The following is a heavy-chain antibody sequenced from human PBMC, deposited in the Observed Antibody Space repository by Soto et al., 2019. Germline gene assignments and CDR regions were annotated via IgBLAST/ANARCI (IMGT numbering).Heavy chain of an antibody. CDR2: ISGSGGST. CDR3: AKESPRFWSGYSLIDY. D-gene: IGHD3-3*01. J-gene: IGHJ4*02. CDR1: GFTFSSYA. V-gene: IGHV3-23*01. Sequence: GGSLRLSCAASGFTFSSYAMSWVRQAPGKGLEWVSAISGSGGSTYYADSVKGRFTISRDNSKNTLYLQMNSLRAEDTAVYYCAKESPRFWSGYSLIDYWGQGTLVTVSS.